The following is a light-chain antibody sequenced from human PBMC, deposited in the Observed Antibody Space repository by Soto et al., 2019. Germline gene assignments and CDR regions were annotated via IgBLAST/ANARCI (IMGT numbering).Light chain of an antibody. CDR3: QQYGSSPRFT. J-gene: IGKJ3*01. CDR1: QSVSSSY. CDR2: GAS. V-gene: IGKV3-20*01. Sequence: EIVLTQSPGTLSLSPGERATLSCRASQSVSSSYLAWYQQTPGQAPRLLIYGASSRATGIPDRFSGSGSGTDFTLTSSRLELEDFAVYYCQQYGSSPRFTFGPGTKVDIK.